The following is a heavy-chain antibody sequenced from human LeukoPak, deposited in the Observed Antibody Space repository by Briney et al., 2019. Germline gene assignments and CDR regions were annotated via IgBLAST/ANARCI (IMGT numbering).Heavy chain of an antibody. Sequence: SETLSLTCTVSGGSISTYFWSWIRHPPGKGLEVIGFIYYSGSTNYNPSLESRVTISVDTSKNQFSLKLTSVTAADTAVYYCARRGFSSGFYYFDYWGQGTLVTVSS. CDR3: ARRGFSSGFYYFDY. CDR2: IYYSGST. V-gene: IGHV4-59*08. J-gene: IGHJ4*02. D-gene: IGHD6-19*01. CDR1: GGSISTYF.